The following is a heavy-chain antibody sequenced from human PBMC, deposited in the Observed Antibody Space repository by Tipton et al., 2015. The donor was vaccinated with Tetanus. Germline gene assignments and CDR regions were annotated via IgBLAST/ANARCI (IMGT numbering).Heavy chain of an antibody. V-gene: IGHV5-51*01. J-gene: IGHJ4*02. D-gene: IGHD2-8*01. CDR3: ARAHCTDGVCNFDF. CDR1: GYIFNNYW. Sequence: QLVQSGGEVKKPGESPKISCKGSGYIFNNYWIGWVRQKPGKGLEWMGIIYPGDSDTRYSPSFQGQVTIPVDKSINTAYLQWSSLKASDTSMFYCARAHCTDGVCNFDFWGQGALVTVAS. CDR2: IYPGDSDT.